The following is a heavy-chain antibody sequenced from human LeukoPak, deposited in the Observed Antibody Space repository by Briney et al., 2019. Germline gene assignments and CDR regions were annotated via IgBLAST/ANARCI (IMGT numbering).Heavy chain of an antibody. CDR3: ARGTDTAMVVNDAFDI. J-gene: IGHJ3*02. V-gene: IGHV4-34*01. CDR1: GGSFSGYY. D-gene: IGHD5-18*01. CDR2: INHSGST. Sequence: SSETLSLTCAVYGGSFSGYYWSWIRQPPGKGLEWIGEINHSGSTNYNPSLKSRVTISVDTSKNQFSLKLSSVTAADTAVYYCARGTDTAMVVNDAFDIWGQGTMVTVSS.